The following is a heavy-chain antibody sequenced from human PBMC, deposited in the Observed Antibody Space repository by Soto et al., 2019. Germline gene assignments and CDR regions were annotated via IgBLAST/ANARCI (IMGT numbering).Heavy chain of an antibody. CDR1: GGSISSYY. V-gene: IGHV4-59*01. CDR2: IYYSGST. J-gene: IGHJ3*02. D-gene: IGHD6-19*01. Sequence: QVQLQESGPGLVKPSETLSLTCTVSGGSISSYYWSWIRQPPGKVLEWIGYIYYSGSTNYNPSLKSRVTISVDTSKNQFSLKLSSVTAADTAVYYCARDLSGYSSGWHVFGDAFDIWGQGTMVTVSS. CDR3: ARDLSGYSSGWHVFGDAFDI.